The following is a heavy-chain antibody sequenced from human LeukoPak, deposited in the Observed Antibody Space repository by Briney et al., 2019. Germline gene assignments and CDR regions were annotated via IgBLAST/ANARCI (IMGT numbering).Heavy chain of an antibody. CDR2: INPSNGDT. D-gene: IGHD1-1*01. V-gene: IGHV1-46*01. Sequence: ASVKVSCKASGYTFTSRYMHWVRQAPGQGLEWMGIINPSNGDTSYAQKFQGRLTVTRDTSTSTVYMDLSSLRSEDTAVYFCARAVPAHDYYLDYWAQGTRVTDSS. J-gene: IGHJ4*02. CDR3: ARAVPAHDYYLDY. CDR1: GYTFTSRY.